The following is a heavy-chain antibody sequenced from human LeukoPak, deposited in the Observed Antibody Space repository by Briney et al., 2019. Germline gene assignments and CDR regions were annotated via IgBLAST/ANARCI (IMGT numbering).Heavy chain of an antibody. J-gene: IGHJ6*02. CDR3: ARTLGYSYGYGMDV. D-gene: IGHD5-18*01. Sequence: SVKVSCKASGFTFTSSAMQWVRQARGQRLEWIGWIVVGSGNTNYAQRFQERVTITRDMSTSTAYMELSSLRSEDTAVYYCARTLGYSYGYGMDVWGQGTTVTVSS. V-gene: IGHV1-58*02. CDR2: IVVGSGNT. CDR1: GFTFTSSA.